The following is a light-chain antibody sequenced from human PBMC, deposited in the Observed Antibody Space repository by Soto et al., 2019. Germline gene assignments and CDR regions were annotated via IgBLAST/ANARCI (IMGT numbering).Light chain of an antibody. J-gene: IGKJ5*01. Sequence: ILMTQSPSSLSASVADRVIITCRASQSISNHLNWYQQKPGKAPKLLIYAASSLQSGVPSRFSGSGSGTDFTLTISSLQPEDFATYYCQQSYSTLPITFGQGTRLENK. CDR3: QQSYSTLPIT. V-gene: IGKV1-39*01. CDR1: QSISNH. CDR2: AAS.